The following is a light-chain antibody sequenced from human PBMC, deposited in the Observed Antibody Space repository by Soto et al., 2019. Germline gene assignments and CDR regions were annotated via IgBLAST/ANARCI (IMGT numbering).Light chain of an antibody. Sequence: IVLTQSPATLSLSPGERATLSCRASQGIFSHLDWFQQKPGQAPRLLIYATSNRASGVPARFSGSGSGTDFTLTISSLEPADFAVYYCQQRYTWPLSFGGGTKVEIK. CDR3: QQRYTWPLS. J-gene: IGKJ4*01. CDR1: QGIFSH. CDR2: ATS. V-gene: IGKV3-11*01.